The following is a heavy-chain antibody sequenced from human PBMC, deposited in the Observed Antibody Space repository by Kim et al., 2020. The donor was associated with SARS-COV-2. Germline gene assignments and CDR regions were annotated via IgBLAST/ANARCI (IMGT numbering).Heavy chain of an antibody. V-gene: IGHV3-23*01. CDR2: SGGTT. D-gene: IGHD2-15*01. CDR3: ANYGISTH. Sequence: SGGTTYYADSGKGRFTISRDNSKNTLYLQMDSLRDEDTAIYYCANYGISTHWGQGTLVTVSS. J-gene: IGHJ4*01.